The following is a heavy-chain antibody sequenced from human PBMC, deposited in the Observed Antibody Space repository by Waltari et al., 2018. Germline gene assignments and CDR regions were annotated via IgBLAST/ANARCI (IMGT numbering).Heavy chain of an antibody. J-gene: IGHJ4*02. Sequence: QVSLVQAGGDMQKPGATVKVDCKTSGYAYNASFIHWVRQFPGQGLEWMGWINPNGGGGKVAEKLQGRVTMTRDTSINTAYMEISGLTFDDAAVYFCARVSRDGYPEHWGQGTLVAVSS. D-gene: IGHD2-21*01. V-gene: IGHV1-2*02. CDR1: GYAYNASF. CDR2: INPNGGGG. CDR3: ARVSRDGYPEH.